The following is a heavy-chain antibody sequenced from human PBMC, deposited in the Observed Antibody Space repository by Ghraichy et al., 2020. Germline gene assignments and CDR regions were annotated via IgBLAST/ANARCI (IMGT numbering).Heavy chain of an antibody. CDR2: ISSTSDYI. CDR1: GFTFRTYT. Sequence: GGSLRLSCAAPGFTFRTYTMNWLRQAPGKGPEWVSSISSTSDYIYYADSVKGRFTISRDNAEDSLYLQMTSLRVEDTAVYYCARDATWNGYLDAFDVWGQGTVVTVSS. J-gene: IGHJ3*01. D-gene: IGHD3-3*01. V-gene: IGHV3-21*01. CDR3: ARDATWNGYLDAFDV.